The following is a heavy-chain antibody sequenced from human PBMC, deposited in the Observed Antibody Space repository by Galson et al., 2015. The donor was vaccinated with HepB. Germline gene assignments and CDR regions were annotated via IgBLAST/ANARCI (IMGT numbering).Heavy chain of an antibody. CDR2: INAGNGNT. CDR3: ARHSGNMVATSDYYYYMDV. J-gene: IGHJ6*03. V-gene: IGHV1-3*01. Sequence: SVKVSCKASGYTFTIYAMHWVRQAPGQRLEWMGWINAGNGNTKYSQKFQGRVTITRVTSASTAYMELSSLRSEDTAVYYRARHSGNMVATSDYYYYMDVWGKGTTVTVSS. CDR1: GYTFTIYA. D-gene: IGHD5-12*01.